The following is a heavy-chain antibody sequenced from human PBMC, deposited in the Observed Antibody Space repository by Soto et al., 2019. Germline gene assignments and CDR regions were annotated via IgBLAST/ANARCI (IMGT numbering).Heavy chain of an antibody. CDR2: INPSGGST. D-gene: IGHD6-13*01. CDR3: ARESIPAAGTRGAFDI. Sequence: ASVKVSCKASGYTFTSYYMHWVRQAPGQGLEWMGIINPSGGSTSYAQKFQGRVTMTRDTSTSTVYMELSSLRSEDTAVYYCARESIPAAGTRGAFDIWGQGTMVTV. V-gene: IGHV1-46*01. J-gene: IGHJ3*02. CDR1: GYTFTSYY.